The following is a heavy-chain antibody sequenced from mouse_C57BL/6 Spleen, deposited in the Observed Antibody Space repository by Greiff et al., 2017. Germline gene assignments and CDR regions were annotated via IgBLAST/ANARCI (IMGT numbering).Heavy chain of an antibody. CDR1: GFTFSDYG. D-gene: IGHD2-12*01. V-gene: IGHV5-17*01. CDR3: ARLYYYAMDY. Sequence: EVMLVESGGGLVKPGGSLKLSCAASGFTFSDYGMHWVRQAPEKGLEWVAYISSGSSTIYYADKVKGRFTISRDNAKNTLFLQMTSLRSEDTAMYYCARLYYYAMDYWGQGTSVTVSA. J-gene: IGHJ4*01. CDR2: ISSGSSTI.